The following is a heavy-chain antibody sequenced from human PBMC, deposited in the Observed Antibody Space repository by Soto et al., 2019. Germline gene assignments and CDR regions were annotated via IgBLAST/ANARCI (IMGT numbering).Heavy chain of an antibody. CDR1: GGSISSGDYY. CDR2: IYYSGST. CDR3: ARDNILGILYGGMDV. V-gene: IGHV4-30-4*01. D-gene: IGHD3-3*01. Sequence: SETLSLTCTVSGGSISSGDYYWSWIRQPPGKGLEWIGYIYYSGSTYYNPSLKSRVTISVDTSKNQFSLKLSSVTAADTAVYYCARDNILGILYGGMDVWGQGATVTVSS. J-gene: IGHJ6*02.